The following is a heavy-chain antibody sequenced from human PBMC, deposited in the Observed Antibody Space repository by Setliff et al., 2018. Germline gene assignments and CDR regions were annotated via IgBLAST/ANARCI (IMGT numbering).Heavy chain of an antibody. Sequence: ETLSLTCAVYGGSFSGYYWSWIRQPPGKGLEWIGEINHSGSTNYNPSLKSRVTISVDTSKNQFSLKLSSVTAADTAVYYCARELVVLAALQYYYYYYGMDVWGQGTTVTVSS. V-gene: IGHV4-34*01. CDR2: INHSGST. J-gene: IGHJ6*02. CDR3: ARELVVLAALQYYYYYYGMDV. D-gene: IGHD2-2*01. CDR1: GGSFSGYY.